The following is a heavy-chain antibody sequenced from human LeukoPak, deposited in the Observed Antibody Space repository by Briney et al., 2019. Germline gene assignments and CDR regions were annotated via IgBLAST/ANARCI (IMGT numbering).Heavy chain of an antibody. CDR1: GFTFSNFA. CDR3: ARAGYTSSWYGAVDY. CDR2: ISYDGRNK. D-gene: IGHD6-13*01. Sequence: GGSLRLSCAASGFTFSNFAMHWVRQAPGRGLEWVAVISYDGRNKYYADSVKGRFTISRDNSKNTLFLQMNSLRAEDTAVYYCARAGYTSSWYGAVDYWAREPWSPSPQ. V-gene: IGHV3-30-3*01. J-gene: IGHJ4*02.